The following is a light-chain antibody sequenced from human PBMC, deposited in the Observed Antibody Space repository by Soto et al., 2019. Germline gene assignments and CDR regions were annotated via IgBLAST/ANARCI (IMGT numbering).Light chain of an antibody. CDR3: HQYHHLWT. J-gene: IGKJ1*01. CDR1: QSVRSN. Sequence: EIVMTQSPATLSVSPGEGATLSCRASQSVRSNLAWYYQKPGQAPRLLIYRASSRAAGLPDRFSGSGSETEFTLTITSLQSEDFALYYCHQYHHLWTFGQGTKVDIK. CDR2: RAS. V-gene: IGKV3-15*01.